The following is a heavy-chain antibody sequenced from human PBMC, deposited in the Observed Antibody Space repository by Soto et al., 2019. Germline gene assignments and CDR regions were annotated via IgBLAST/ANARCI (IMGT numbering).Heavy chain of an antibody. CDR2: ISGNGANT. D-gene: IGHD6-19*01. CDR3: AKDYGSSRYFFDY. Sequence: GGSLRLSCAASGFTFINYAATWVRQAPGEGLEWVSTISGNGANTHYADSVKGRFSISRDNSKNTLYIQMNSLRAVDTAVYYYAKDYGSSRYFFDYWGQGALVTVSS. J-gene: IGHJ4*02. V-gene: IGHV3-23*01. CDR1: GFTFINYA.